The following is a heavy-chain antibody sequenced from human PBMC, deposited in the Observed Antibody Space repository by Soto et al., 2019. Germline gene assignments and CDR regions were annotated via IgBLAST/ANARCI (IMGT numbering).Heavy chain of an antibody. CDR2: IYYSGST. CDR3: ARVEYVYGDVNWFDP. J-gene: IGHJ5*02. Sequence: QVQLQESGPGLVKPSETLSLTCTVSGGSISSYYWSWIRQPPGKGLEWIGYIYYSGSTNYNPSLNRRVTISGDTSKNQFSLKLSSVTAADTAVYYCARVEYVYGDVNWFDPWGQGTLVTVSS. V-gene: IGHV4-59*01. CDR1: GGSISSYY. D-gene: IGHD4-17*01.